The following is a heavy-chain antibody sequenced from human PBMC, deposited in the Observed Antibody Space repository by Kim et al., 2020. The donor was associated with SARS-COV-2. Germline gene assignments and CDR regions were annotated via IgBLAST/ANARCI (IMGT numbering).Heavy chain of an antibody. J-gene: IGHJ6*02. CDR3: ARDYYYGSGSLGETAFYYHYGMDV. CDR1: GYTFTSYY. CDR2: INPSGGST. Sequence: ASVKVSCKASGYTFTSYYMHWVRQAPGQGLEWMGIINPSGGSTRYAQKFQGRVTMTRDTSTSTVYMELSSLRSEDTAVYYCARDYYYGSGSLGETAFYYHYGMDVCVQGTTVTVSS. V-gene: IGHV1-46*01. D-gene: IGHD3-10*01.